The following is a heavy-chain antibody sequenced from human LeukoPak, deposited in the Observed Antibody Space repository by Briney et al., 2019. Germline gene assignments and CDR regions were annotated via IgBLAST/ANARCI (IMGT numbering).Heavy chain of an antibody. CDR3: AKGSSGWCPFDY. CDR2: VSYDGSNK. Sequence: GRSLRLSCAASGFTFSSYGMPWVRQAPGKGLEWVAVVSYDGSNKYYADSVKGRFTISRDNSKNTLYLQMNSLRAEDTAVYYCAKGSSGWCPFDYWGQGTLVTVSS. J-gene: IGHJ4*02. CDR1: GFTFSSYG. D-gene: IGHD6-19*01. V-gene: IGHV3-30*18.